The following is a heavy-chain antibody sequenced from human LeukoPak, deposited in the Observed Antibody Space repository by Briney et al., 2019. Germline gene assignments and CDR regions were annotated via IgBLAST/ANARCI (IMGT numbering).Heavy chain of an antibody. CDR3: VRGFDYGFHY. Sequence: GGSLRLSCTASGFTFNNYAMTWVRQAPGKGLEWVSAITGSGAYTNYADSVKGRFTISRDISKNTLHLQMNSLRIEDTAIYYCVRGFDYGFHYWGQGTVVSVSS. V-gene: IGHV3-23*01. J-gene: IGHJ4*02. D-gene: IGHD4-17*01. CDR2: ITGSGAYT. CDR1: GFTFNNYA.